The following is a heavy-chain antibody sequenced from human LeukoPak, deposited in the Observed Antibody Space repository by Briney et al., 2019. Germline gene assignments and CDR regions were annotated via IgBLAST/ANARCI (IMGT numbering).Heavy chain of an antibody. Sequence: SETLSLTCTVSGDSISSTSYYWGWVRQPPGKGLEWIGTIYYSGSTYYNPSLKSRVIMSVDTSKNQFSLKLSSVTAADTAVYYCARDKGYCTNGVCYYNWFDPWGQGTLVTVSS. V-gene: IGHV4-39*07. CDR1: GDSISSTSYY. CDR3: ARDKGYCTNGVCYYNWFDP. CDR2: IYYSGST. D-gene: IGHD2-8*01. J-gene: IGHJ5*02.